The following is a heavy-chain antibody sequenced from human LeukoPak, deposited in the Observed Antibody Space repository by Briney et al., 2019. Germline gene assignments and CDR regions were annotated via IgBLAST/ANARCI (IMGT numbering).Heavy chain of an antibody. CDR2: VNPSSEST. J-gene: IGHJ4*02. V-gene: IGHV1-46*01. D-gene: IGHD3-10*01. CDR3: ARDSGERGSGSYLIAY. CDR1: GYTFTRYY. Sequence: GSSVKVSCKASGYTFTRYYVHWVRQAPGQGLEWMGVVNPSSESTTYAQKFQGRVTMTRDTSISTAYMELSRLRSDDTAVYYCARDSGERGSGSYLIAYWGQGTLVTVSS.